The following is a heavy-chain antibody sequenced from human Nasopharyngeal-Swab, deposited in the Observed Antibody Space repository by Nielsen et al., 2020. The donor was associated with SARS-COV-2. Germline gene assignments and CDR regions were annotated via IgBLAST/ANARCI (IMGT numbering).Heavy chain of an antibody. Sequence: WIRQPPGKGLGGVAVISYDGSNKYYADSVKGRFTISRDNSKNTLYLQMNSRRAEDTAVYYWAKDRGYSSSWYIFDYWGQGTLVTVSS. D-gene: IGHD6-13*01. CDR3: AKDRGYSSSWYIFDY. CDR2: ISYDGSNK. V-gene: IGHV3-30*18. J-gene: IGHJ4*02.